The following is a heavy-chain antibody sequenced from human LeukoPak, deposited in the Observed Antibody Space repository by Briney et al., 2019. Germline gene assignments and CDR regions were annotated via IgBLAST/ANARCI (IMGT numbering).Heavy chain of an antibody. CDR3: ATLTGHAPEGQDAFDI. Sequence: ASVKISCKVSGYTFTDYYMHWVQQAPGKGLEWMGLVDPEDGETIYAEKFQGRVTITADTSTDTAYMELSSLGSEDTAVYYCATLTGHAPEGQDAFDIWGQGTMVTVSS. V-gene: IGHV1-69-2*01. J-gene: IGHJ3*02. CDR1: GYTFTDYY. D-gene: IGHD3-9*01. CDR2: VDPEDGET.